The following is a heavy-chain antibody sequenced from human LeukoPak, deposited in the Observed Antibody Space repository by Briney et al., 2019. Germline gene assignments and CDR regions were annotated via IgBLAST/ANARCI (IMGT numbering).Heavy chain of an antibody. D-gene: IGHD3-9*01. Sequence: GGSLRLSCSASGFIFSDYYMSWIRQAPGKGLEWVSYISSSGSTIYYADSVKGRFTISRDNAKNSLYLQMNSLRAEDTAVYYCARSSIDGWAEYFQHWGQGTLVTVSS. CDR3: ARSSIDGWAEYFQH. V-gene: IGHV3-11*01. CDR1: GFIFSDYY. J-gene: IGHJ1*01. CDR2: ISSSGSTI.